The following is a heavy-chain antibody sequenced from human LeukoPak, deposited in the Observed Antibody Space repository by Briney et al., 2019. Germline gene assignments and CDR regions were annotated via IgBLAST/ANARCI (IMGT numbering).Heavy chain of an antibody. V-gene: IGHV4-61*02. CDR2: IYTSGST. J-gene: IGHJ2*01. Sequence: SQTLSLTGTVSGVSISSGSYYWSWIRQPAGKGLEWIGRIYTSGSTNYNPSLKSRVTIPVETSKNQFSLKLSSVTAADTAVYYCARDGALYGDYWYFDLWGRGTLVTVSS. CDR3: ARDGALYGDYWYFDL. D-gene: IGHD4-17*01. CDR1: GVSISSGSYY.